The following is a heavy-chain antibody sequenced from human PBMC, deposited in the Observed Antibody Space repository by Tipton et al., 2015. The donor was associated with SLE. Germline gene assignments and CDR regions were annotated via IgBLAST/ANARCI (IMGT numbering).Heavy chain of an antibody. D-gene: IGHD6-13*01. V-gene: IGHV4-38-2*01. Sequence: TLSLTCAVSGYSISSGYYWGWIRQPPGKGLEWIATIFHTGSTYYNPSLKSRVTISVDTSKNQFSLRVSSVIAADTAAYYCARMFRAASGGFDYWGQGTLVTVSS. CDR2: IFHTGST. CDR3: ARMFRAASGGFDY. J-gene: IGHJ4*02. CDR1: GYSISSGYY.